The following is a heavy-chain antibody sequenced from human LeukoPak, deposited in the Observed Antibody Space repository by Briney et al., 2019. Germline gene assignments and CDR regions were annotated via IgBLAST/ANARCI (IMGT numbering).Heavy chain of an antibody. CDR2: IYYSGST. D-gene: IGHD5-12*01. CDR3: ARMGHTQPVDTVATMFNGMDV. Sequence: SETLSLTCTVSGGSISSYYWSWIRQPPGKGLEWIGYIYYSGSTNYNPSLKSRVTISVDTSKNQFSLKLSSVTAADTAVYYSARMGHTQPVDTVATMFNGMDVWGQGTTVTVSS. V-gene: IGHV4-59*08. J-gene: IGHJ6*02. CDR1: GGSISSYY.